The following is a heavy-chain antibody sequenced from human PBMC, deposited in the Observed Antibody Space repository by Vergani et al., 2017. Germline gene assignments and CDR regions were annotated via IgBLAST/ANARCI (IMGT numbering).Heavy chain of an antibody. CDR3: ASGRAPNAFDI. Sequence: EVQLVESGGGLVQPGGSLRLSCAASGFTFSDHYMDWVRQAPGKGLEWVGRTRNKANSYTTEYAAYVKGRFTISRDDSKNSLYLQMNSLKTEDPAVYYCASGRAPNAFDIWGQGTMVTVSS. V-gene: IGHV3-72*01. J-gene: IGHJ3*02. CDR1: GFTFSDHY. CDR2: TRNKANSYTT.